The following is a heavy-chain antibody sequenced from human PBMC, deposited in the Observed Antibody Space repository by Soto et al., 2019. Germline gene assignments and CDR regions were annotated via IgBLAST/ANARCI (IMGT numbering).Heavy chain of an antibody. J-gene: IGHJ5*02. V-gene: IGHV4-59*08. CDR2: IYYSGST. CDR1: GGSISSYY. CDR3: ARRGTMVRGVIAWFDP. D-gene: IGHD3-10*01. Sequence: SETLSLTCPVSGGSISSYYWSWIRQPPGKGLEWIGYIYYSGSTNYNPSLKSRVTISVDTSKNQFSLKLSSVTAADTAVYYCARRGTMVRGVIAWFDPWGQGTLVTVSS.